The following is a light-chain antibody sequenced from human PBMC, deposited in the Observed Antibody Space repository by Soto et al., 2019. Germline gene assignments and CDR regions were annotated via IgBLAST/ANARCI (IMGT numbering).Light chain of an antibody. Sequence: AIRMTQSPSSLSASTGDRVTITCRASQGISSYLAWYQQKPGQAPKLLIYAASTLQSGVPSRFSGSGSGTDFTLTISCLQSEDFATYYCQQYYSYPPTFGPGTKLEIK. V-gene: IGKV1-8*01. CDR3: QQYYSYPPT. CDR1: QGISSY. J-gene: IGKJ1*01. CDR2: AAS.